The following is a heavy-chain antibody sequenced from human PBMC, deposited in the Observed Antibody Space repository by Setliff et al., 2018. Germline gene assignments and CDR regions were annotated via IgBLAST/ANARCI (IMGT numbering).Heavy chain of an antibody. CDR3: AKRALTSTMVASGGDFDY. CDR2: IRNDESDL. V-gene: IGHV3-30*02. CDR1: GFTFRGFA. D-gene: IGHD3-10*01. Sequence: GGSLRLSCAASGFTFRGFAMHWVRQAPGKGLEWVAFIRNDESDLYYTNSVKGRFTVSRANSKNTPYLQMNSLRAEDTGIYYCAKRALTSTMVASGGDFDYWAQGTLVTVSS. J-gene: IGHJ4*02.